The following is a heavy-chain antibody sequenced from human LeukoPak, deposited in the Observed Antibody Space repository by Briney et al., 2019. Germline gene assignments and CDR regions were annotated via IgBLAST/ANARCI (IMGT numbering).Heavy chain of an antibody. CDR1: GGSISSGDYY. D-gene: IGHD6-13*01. CDR3: ARAAAYSSRQNWFDP. V-gene: IGHV4-30-4*08. Sequence: KPSETLSLTCTVSGGSISSGDYYWSWIRQPPGKGLEWIGYIYYSGSTYYNPSLKSRVTISVDTSKNQFSLKLSSVTAADTAVYYCARAAAYSSRQNWFDPWGQGTLVTVSS. CDR2: IYYSGST. J-gene: IGHJ5*02.